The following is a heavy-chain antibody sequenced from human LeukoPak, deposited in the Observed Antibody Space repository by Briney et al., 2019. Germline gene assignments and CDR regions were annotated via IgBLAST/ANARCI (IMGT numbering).Heavy chain of an antibody. CDR2: INPNSGGT. CDR3: ARDLGGRYSRFDP. CDR1: GYTFTGYS. D-gene: IGHD1-26*01. V-gene: IGHV1-2*02. J-gene: IGHJ5*02. Sequence: ASVKVSCKASGYTFTGYSLHWVRQAPGLGLEWMGWINPNSGGTNYAQRFQGRVTMTRDTSISTAYMDLSSLTSDDTAVYYCARDLGGRYSRFDPWGQGTLVTVSS.